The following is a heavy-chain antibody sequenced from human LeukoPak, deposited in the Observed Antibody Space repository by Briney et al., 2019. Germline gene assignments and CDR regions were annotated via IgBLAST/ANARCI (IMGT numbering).Heavy chain of an antibody. CDR3: ARSLVVGATYPYH. J-gene: IGHJ5*02. D-gene: IGHD1-26*01. Sequence: GGSLRLSCAASGFTFSSYGMTWVRQAPGKGLEWGSYISSSSSTIYYADSVKGGFTISRDNAKKSLYLQLNSLRAEDTAVYYCARSLVVGATYPYHWGQGTLVTVSS. V-gene: IGHV3-48*01. CDR2: ISSSSSTI. CDR1: GFTFSSYG.